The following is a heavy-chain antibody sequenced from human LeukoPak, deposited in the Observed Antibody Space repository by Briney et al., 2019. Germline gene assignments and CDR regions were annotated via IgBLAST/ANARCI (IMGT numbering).Heavy chain of an antibody. J-gene: IGHJ6*04. D-gene: IGHD2-2*01. Sequence: SVKVSCKASGGTFSSYAISWVRQAPGQGLEWMGGIIPIFGTANYAQKFQGRVTITADESTSTAYMELSSLRSEDTAVYYCARGHCSSTSCYADFYGMDVWGKGTTVTVSS. CDR3: ARGHCSSTSCYADFYGMDV. CDR1: GGTFSSYA. CDR2: IIPIFGTA. V-gene: IGHV1-69*13.